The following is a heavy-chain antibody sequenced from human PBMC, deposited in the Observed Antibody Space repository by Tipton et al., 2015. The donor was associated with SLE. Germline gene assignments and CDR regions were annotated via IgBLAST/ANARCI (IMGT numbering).Heavy chain of an antibody. J-gene: IGHJ4*02. CDR3: VRPGYGDYDF. V-gene: IGHV3-21*03. Sequence: SLRLSCATSGFTVSSYSMNWVSQAPGKGLEWVATISSSSSSYVFYAPSVQGRFTTSRDNAKNSLYLQLNSLRVEDTGVYYCVRPGYGDYDFWGQGTLVTVSS. CDR1: GFTVSSYS. D-gene: IGHD4/OR15-4a*01. CDR2: ISSSSSSYV.